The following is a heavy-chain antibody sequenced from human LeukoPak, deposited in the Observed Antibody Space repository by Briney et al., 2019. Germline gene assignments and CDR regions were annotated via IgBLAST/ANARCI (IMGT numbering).Heavy chain of an antibody. D-gene: IGHD2/OR15-2a*01. Sequence: PGGSLRLSCTASGFTFGDYAMSWFRQAPGKGLEWVGFIRSKAYGGTTEYAASVKGRFTISRDDSKSIAYLQMNSLRAEDTAVYYCARDDVRGYYYGMDVWGQGTTVTVSS. CDR2: IRSKAYGGTT. V-gene: IGHV3-49*03. CDR1: GFTFGDYA. CDR3: ARDDVRGYYYGMDV. J-gene: IGHJ6*02.